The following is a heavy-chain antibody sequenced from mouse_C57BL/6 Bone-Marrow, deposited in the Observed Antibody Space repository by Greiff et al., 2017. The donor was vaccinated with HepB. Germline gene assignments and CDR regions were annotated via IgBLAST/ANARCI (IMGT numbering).Heavy chain of an antibody. CDR3: ARGGLGLRYFDV. CDR2: IYPGDGDT. Sequence: VHLVESGAELVKPGASVKISCKASGYAFSSYWMNWVKQRPGKGLEWIGQIYPGDGDTNYNGKFKGKATLTADKSSSTAYMQLSSLTSEDSAVYFCARGGLGLRYFDVWGTGTTVTVSS. J-gene: IGHJ1*03. CDR1: GYAFSSYW. V-gene: IGHV1-80*01. D-gene: IGHD4-1*01.